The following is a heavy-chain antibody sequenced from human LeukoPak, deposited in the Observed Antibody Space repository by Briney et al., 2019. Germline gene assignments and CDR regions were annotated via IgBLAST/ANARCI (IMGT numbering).Heavy chain of an antibody. CDR3: ARPPDNYYYYYMDV. V-gene: IGHV4-4*07. Sequence: SETLSLTCTVSGGSISNYYWTWIRQPAGKGLEWIGRVYTTGTTNYNPSLKSRVTMSVDTSENQFSLKLSSVTAADTAVYYCARPPDNYYYYYMDVWGKGTTVTVSS. CDR2: VYTTGTT. CDR1: GGSISNYY. J-gene: IGHJ6*03.